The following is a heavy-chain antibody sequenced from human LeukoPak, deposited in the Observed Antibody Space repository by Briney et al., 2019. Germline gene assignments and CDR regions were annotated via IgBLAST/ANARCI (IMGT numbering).Heavy chain of an antibody. CDR3: ARDFWNFDDSGGYNRDFES. J-gene: IGHJ5*01. Sequence: GASVKVSCKATSYISGVRQARGEGLGRMAWIGSYEDDTYSAQNFRDRLTVTSDTSTATVYLHLRSLRPDGTAVYYCARDFWNFDDSGGYNRDFESWGQGTLGTVSS. V-gene: IGHV1-18*01. CDR1: SY. CDR2: IGSYEDDT. D-gene: IGHD1-1*01.